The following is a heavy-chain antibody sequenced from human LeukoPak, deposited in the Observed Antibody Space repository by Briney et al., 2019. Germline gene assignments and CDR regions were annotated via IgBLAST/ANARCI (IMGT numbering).Heavy chain of an antibody. D-gene: IGHD2-8*01. Sequence: GGSLRLSCAASGFTFSSYAMSWVRQAPGKGLEWVSAISGNGGTTYYADSVKGRFTISRDNSKSTLYLQMNSLRAEDTAVYYCAKARSCTNGVCSNFDYWGQGTLVTVSS. J-gene: IGHJ4*02. CDR1: GFTFSSYA. CDR3: AKARSCTNGVCSNFDY. V-gene: IGHV3-23*01. CDR2: ISGNGGTT.